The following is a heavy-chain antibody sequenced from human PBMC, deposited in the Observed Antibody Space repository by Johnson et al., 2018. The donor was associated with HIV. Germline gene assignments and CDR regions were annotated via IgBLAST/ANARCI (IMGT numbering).Heavy chain of an antibody. Sequence: QMQLVESGGGVVQPGRSLRLSCAASGFTFSSYAMHWVRQAPGKGLEWVAVISYDGSNKYYADSVKGRFTISRDNSKNTRYLQMNSLSAEDTAVYYCAKDNPVGATRGDAFDIWGQGTMVTVSS. V-gene: IGHV3-30*04. CDR1: GFTFSSYA. J-gene: IGHJ3*02. CDR3: AKDNPVGATRGDAFDI. D-gene: IGHD1-26*01. CDR2: ISYDGSNK.